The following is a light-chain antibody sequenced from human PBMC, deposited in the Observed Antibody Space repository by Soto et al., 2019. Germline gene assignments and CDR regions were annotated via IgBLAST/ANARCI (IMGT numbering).Light chain of an antibody. CDR2: GAS. CDR3: QQYGSSPLT. J-gene: IGKJ4*01. CDR1: QSASSSY. Sequence: EIVLTQSPCTLSWSPGERATLSWRASQSASSSYLPWYQQKHGQAPRLLIYGASSRATGIPDRFSGSGSGTDFNLTISRLETEDFAVYYCQQYGSSPLTFGGGTKVDIK. V-gene: IGKV3-20*01.